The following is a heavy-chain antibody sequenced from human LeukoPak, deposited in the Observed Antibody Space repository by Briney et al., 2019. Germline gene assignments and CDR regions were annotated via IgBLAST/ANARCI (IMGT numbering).Heavy chain of an antibody. CDR2: IYYSGNT. D-gene: IGHD6-13*01. CDR3: ARVREGSSWSTFDY. CDR1: GGSISSYY. Sequence: SETLSLTCTVSGGSISSYYWSWIRQPPGEGLKWIGYIYYSGNTNYNPSLKSRATISVDTSKNQFSLKLRSVTAADTAVYYCARVREGSSWSTFDYWGQGTLVTVSS. J-gene: IGHJ4*02. V-gene: IGHV4-59*01.